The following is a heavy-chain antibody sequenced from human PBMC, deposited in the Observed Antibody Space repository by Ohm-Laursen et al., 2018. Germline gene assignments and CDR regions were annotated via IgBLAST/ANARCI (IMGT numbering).Heavy chain of an antibody. CDR2: IYGSGST. J-gene: IGHJ5*02. Sequence: GTLSLTCTVSGGSTSGFYWSWIRQPAGKGLVWIGHIYGSGSTDYNPSYNPSLKSRVTMSIDTSKNQFSLNLNSLTAADTAVYYCARGPSCSGSTCYNLAWLGPWGQGTLVTVSA. D-gene: IGHD2-2*02. V-gene: IGHV4-4*07. CDR1: GGSTSGFY. CDR3: ARGPSCSGSTCYNLAWLGP.